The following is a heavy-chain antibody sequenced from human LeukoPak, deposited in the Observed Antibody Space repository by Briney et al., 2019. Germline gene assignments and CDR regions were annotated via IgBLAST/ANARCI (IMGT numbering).Heavy chain of an antibody. CDR1: GGSFSGYY. V-gene: IGHV4-34*01. J-gene: IGHJ4*02. CDR2: INHSGST. CDR3: ARLPFDY. Sequence: SEILSLTCAVYGGSFSGYYWSWIRQPPGKGLEWIGEINHSGSTNYNPSLKSRVTISVDTSKNQFSLKLSSVTAADTAVYYRARLPFDYWGQGTLVTVSS.